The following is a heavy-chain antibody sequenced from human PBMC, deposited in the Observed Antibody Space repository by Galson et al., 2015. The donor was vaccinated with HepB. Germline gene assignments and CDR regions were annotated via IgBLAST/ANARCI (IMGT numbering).Heavy chain of an antibody. D-gene: IGHD2-2*02. CDR1: GYTFTSYG. CDR2: ISAYNGNT. V-gene: IGHV1-18*01. Sequence: SVKVSCKASGYTFTSYGISWVRQAPGQGLEWMGWISAYNGNTNYAQKLQGRVTMTTDTSTSTAYMELRSLRSDDTAVYYCARDIVIVPAAINVDWYFDLWGRGTLVTVSS. J-gene: IGHJ2*01. CDR3: ARDIVIVPAAINVDWYFDL.